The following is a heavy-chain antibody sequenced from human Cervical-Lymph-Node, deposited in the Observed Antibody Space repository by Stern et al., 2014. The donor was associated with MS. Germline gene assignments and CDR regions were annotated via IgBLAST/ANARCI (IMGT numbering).Heavy chain of an antibody. V-gene: IGHV1-2*04. Sequence: QVQLVQSGAEVKKPGASVKVSCKASGYTFTGYYMHWVRQAPGQGLEWMGWINPNRGGTNYAQKLQGWVTMTRDTSISTAYMELSRLRSDDTAVYYCARDHRYGSADLVFDYWGQGTLVTVSS. CDR2: INPNRGGT. D-gene: IGHD3-10*01. CDR1: GYTFTGYY. CDR3: ARDHRYGSADLVFDY. J-gene: IGHJ4*02.